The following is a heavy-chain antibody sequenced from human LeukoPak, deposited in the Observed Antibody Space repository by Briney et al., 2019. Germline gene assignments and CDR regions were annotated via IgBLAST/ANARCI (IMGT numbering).Heavy chain of an antibody. D-gene: IGHD3-22*01. V-gene: IGHV1-69*05. CDR3: ANHLLPEYYYDSNRFDY. Sequence: GASVKVSCKASGGTFSSYAISWVRQAPGQGLEWMGGIIPIFGTANYAQKFQGRVTITTDESTSTAYMELSSLRSEDTAVYYCANHLLPEYYYDSNRFDYWGQGTPVTVSS. J-gene: IGHJ4*02. CDR1: GGTFSSYA. CDR2: IIPIFGTA.